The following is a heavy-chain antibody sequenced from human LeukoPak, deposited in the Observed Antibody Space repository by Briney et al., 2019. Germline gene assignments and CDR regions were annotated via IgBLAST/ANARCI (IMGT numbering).Heavy chain of an antibody. CDR3: AREAVAGTVPTDY. D-gene: IGHD6-19*01. J-gene: IGHJ4*02. CDR1: GFTVSSNY. Sequence: GGSLRLSCAASGFTVSSNYMSWVRQAPGEGLEWVSVIYSGGSTYYADSVKGRFTISRDNSKNTLYLQMNSLRAEDTAVYYCAREAVAGTVPTDYWSQGTLVTVSS. CDR2: IYSGGST. V-gene: IGHV3-53*01.